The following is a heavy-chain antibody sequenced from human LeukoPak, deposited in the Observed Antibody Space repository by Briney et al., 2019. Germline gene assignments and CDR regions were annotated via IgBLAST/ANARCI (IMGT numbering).Heavy chain of an antibody. CDR2: INHSGST. V-gene: IGHV4-34*01. CDR3: ARVYDFWSGYYTEGWFDP. D-gene: IGHD3-3*01. CDR1: GGSLSGYY. Sequence: SETLSLTCAVYGGSLSGYYWSWIRQPPGKGLEWIGEINHSGSTNYNPSLKSRVTISVDTPKNQFSLKLSSVTAADTAVYYCARVYDFWSGYYTEGWFDPWGQGTLVTVSS. J-gene: IGHJ5*02.